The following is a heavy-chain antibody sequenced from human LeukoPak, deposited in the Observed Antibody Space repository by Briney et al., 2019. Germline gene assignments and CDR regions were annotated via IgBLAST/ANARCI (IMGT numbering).Heavy chain of an antibody. J-gene: IGHJ4*02. V-gene: IGHV3-23*01. Sequence: GGSLRLSCAASGFTFSNYGMNWVRQAPGKGLEWVSAISGSGGSTYYADSVKGWFTISRDNSKNTLYLQMNSLRAEDTAVYYCAKGDRRWLQEIDYWGQGTLVTVSS. CDR1: GFTFSNYG. CDR3: AKGDRRWLQEIDY. CDR2: ISGSGGST. D-gene: IGHD5-24*01.